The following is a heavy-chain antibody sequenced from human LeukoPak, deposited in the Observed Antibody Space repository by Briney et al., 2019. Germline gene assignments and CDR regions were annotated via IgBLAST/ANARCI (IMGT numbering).Heavy chain of an antibody. CDR3: ARAYDYVWGSYRL. CDR2: IYTSGST. J-gene: IGHJ4*02. Sequence: PSQTLSLTCTVSGGSISSGSYYWSWLRQPAGKGLEGIGRIYTSGSTNYNPSPTRRVTISVATSRNQFSLKLSSVTAADTAVYYCARAYDYVWGSYRLWGQGTLVTVSS. D-gene: IGHD3-16*02. CDR1: GGSISSGSYY. V-gene: IGHV4-61*02.